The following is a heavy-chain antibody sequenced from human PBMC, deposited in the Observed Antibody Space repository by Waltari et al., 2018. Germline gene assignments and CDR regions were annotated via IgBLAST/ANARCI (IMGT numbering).Heavy chain of an antibody. CDR3: ARETRYCSDNGCTNWFDP. Sequence: EVQLVQSGPEVKKPGESLRISCQASGYSFASHWISWVRQLPGKGLEFVGRIVPTDSYTTYSPSVQGRVSISVDRSISTAFLQLSTLKAADSGLYYCARETRYCSDNGCTNWFDPWAQGTLVTVSS. D-gene: IGHD2-15*01. V-gene: IGHV5-10-1*03. CDR2: IVPTDSYT. CDR1: GYSFASHW. J-gene: IGHJ5*02.